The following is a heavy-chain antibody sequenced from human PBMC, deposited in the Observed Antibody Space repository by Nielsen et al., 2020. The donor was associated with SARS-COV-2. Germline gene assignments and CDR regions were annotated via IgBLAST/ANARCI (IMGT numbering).Heavy chain of an antibody. D-gene: IGHD3-22*01. CDR3: ARDRYDSSGYYIQLFDY. Sequence: SETLSLTCTVSGGSVSSGYYWSWLRQLPGKGLEWIGEINHRGSTNYNPSLKSRVPISVDTSKNQFSLKLSSVTAADTAVYYCARDRYDSSGYYIQLFDYWGQGTLVTVSS. CDR2: INHRGST. J-gene: IGHJ4*02. CDR1: GGSVSSGYY. V-gene: IGHV4-34*01.